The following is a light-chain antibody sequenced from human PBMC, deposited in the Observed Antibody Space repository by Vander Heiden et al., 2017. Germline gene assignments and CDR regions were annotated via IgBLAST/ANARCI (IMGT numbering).Light chain of an antibody. CDR1: NMGSKN. J-gene: IGLJ3*02. V-gene: IGLV3-9*01. Sequence: SSALTQPLSVSVALGQTARITCGGNNMGSKNVHWYQQKPGQAPVLVIYRDSNRPSGIPERFSGSNSGNTATLTISRAQAGDEADYYCQVWDSSTAEVFGGGTKLTVL. CDR3: QVWDSSTAEV. CDR2: RDS.